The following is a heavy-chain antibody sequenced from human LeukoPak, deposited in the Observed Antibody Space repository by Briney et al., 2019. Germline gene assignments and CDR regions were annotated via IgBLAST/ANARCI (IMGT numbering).Heavy chain of an antibody. CDR1: GYTFTSYY. CDR3: ATATTVTTTEYFQH. J-gene: IGHJ1*01. CDR2: INPSGGST. V-gene: IGHV1-46*01. D-gene: IGHD4-17*01. Sequence: GASVKVSCKASGYTFTSYYMHWVRQAPGQGLEWMGIINPSGGSTTYAQKFQGRVTMTRDTSTSTVYIELSSLRSEDTAVYYCATATTVTTTEYFQHWGQGTLVTVSS.